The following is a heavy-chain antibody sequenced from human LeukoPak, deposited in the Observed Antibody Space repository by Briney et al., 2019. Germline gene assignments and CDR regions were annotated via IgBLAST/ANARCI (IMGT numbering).Heavy chain of an antibody. CDR3: AREDYYDRSGYYWGAFDI. J-gene: IGHJ3*02. CDR2: IYYSGRT. Sequence: PSETLSLTCTVSGGSVSSYYWSWIRQPPGKGLEWIGYIYYSGRTNYNPSLKSRVTISVDTSKNQFSLKLSSVTAADTAVYYCAREDYYDRSGYYWGAFDIWGQGIMVTVSS. V-gene: IGHV4-59*02. CDR1: GGSVSSYY. D-gene: IGHD3-22*01.